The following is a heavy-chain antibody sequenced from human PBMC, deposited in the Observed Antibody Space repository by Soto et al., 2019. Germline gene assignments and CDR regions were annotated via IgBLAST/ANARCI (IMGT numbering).Heavy chain of an antibody. Sequence: QLHLVQSGAVVKKPGASVTVSCSASGYPVTAYYMHWVRQAPGRGLGWMGGINPATGAAKYTQAFQGRVTGSEETSPSKGFMELSGLTSEDTAGFYCASGGGVGVAGSAAFDMWGQGTLVTVYS. V-gene: IGHV1-2*02. CDR2: INPATGAA. D-gene: IGHD6-19*01. J-gene: IGHJ3*02. CDR3: ASGGGVGVAGSAAFDM. CDR1: GYPVTAYY.